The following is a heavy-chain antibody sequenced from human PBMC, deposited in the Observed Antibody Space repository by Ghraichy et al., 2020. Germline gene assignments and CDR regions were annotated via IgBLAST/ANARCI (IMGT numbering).Heavy chain of an antibody. J-gene: IGHJ4*02. CDR2: IYYSGST. D-gene: IGHD3-22*01. V-gene: IGHV4-30-4*01. Sequence: SLNISCTVSGGSIRGGDYYWSWIRQPPGKGLEWIGYIYYSGSTNYNPSLKSRLTISVDTSKNQFSLKLTSVTAADTAVYFCARGRGLDYFDSSGYIPGEIWGQGTLVTVSS. CDR1: GGSIRGGDYY. CDR3: ARGRGLDYFDSSGYIPGEI.